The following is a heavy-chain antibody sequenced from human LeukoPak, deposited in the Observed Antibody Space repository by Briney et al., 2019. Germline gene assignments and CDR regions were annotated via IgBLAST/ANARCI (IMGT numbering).Heavy chain of an antibody. Sequence: GGSLRLSCAASGFTFSSYEMNWVRQAPGKGLEWVSYISSSGSTIYYADSVKGRFTISRDNAKNSLYLQMNSLRAEDTAVYYCARDFNPDYDILGLDYWGQGTLVTVSS. CDR3: ARDFNPDYDILGLDY. V-gene: IGHV3-48*03. CDR2: ISSSGSTI. CDR1: GFTFSSYE. J-gene: IGHJ4*02. D-gene: IGHD3-9*01.